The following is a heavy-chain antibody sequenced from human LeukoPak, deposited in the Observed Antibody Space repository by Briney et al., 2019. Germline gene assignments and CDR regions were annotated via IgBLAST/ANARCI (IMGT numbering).Heavy chain of an antibody. V-gene: IGHV3-11*06. CDR2: ISSRGSYT. CDR1: GLTFSDYY. J-gene: IGHJ4*02. CDR3: AREIASAGIDY. Sequence: GSLRLSCVASGLTFSDYYMSWIRQAPGKGLEWVSYISSRGSYTSYADSVKGRFTISRDNAKNSLYLQMNSLGADDTAVYYCAREIASAGIDYWGQGTLVTVSS. D-gene: IGHD6-13*01.